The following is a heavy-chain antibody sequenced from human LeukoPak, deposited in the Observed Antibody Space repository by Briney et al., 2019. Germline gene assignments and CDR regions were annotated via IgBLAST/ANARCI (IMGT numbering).Heavy chain of an antibody. V-gene: IGHV3-7*01. Sequence: PGGSLRLSCEASGFTFSSYWMSWVRQAPGKGLEWVANIKQDGSEKKYLDSVKGRFTISRDNAKNSMYLQMNSLRAEDTAVYYCAGSWSPYDAFDIWGQGTMVTVSS. J-gene: IGHJ3*02. CDR3: AGSWSPYDAFDI. CDR2: IKQDGSEK. D-gene: IGHD6-13*01. CDR1: GFTFSSYW.